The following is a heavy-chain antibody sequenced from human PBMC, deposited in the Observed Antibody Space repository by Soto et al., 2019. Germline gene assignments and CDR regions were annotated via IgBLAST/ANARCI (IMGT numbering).Heavy chain of an antibody. CDR1: GGSITSTNW. CDR3: ARRYGSVAGDY. J-gene: IGHJ4*02. D-gene: IGHD6-19*01. CDR2: IHHGGST. V-gene: IGHV4-4*02. Sequence: SETLSLTCAVSGGSITSTNWWSWVRQSPGKGLEWIGEIHHGGSTNYNPSLQTRVTISVDTSKNQFSLKLSSVTAADTAVYYCARRYGSVAGDYWGQGTLVTVSS.